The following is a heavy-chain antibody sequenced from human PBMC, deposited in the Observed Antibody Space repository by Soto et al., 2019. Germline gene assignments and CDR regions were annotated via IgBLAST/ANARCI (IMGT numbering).Heavy chain of an antibody. CDR3: ARVVVGAEYYFDC. CDR1: GFTFSSYW. Sequence: EVQLVESGGGLVQPGGSLRLSCAASGFTFSSYWMSWVRQAPGKGLEWVANIKQDGSEKYYVDSVKGRFTISRDNAKNSLYLQMNSLRAEDTAVYYCARVVVGAEYYFDCWGQGTLVTVSS. V-gene: IGHV3-7*05. CDR2: IKQDGSEK. J-gene: IGHJ4*02. D-gene: IGHD1-26*01.